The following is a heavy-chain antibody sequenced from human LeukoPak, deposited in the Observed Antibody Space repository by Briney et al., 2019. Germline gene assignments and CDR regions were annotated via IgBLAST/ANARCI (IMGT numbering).Heavy chain of an antibody. CDR3: ANADPVTRGFDY. Sequence: GASLRLSCAAPGFTFSNYAMSWVRQAPRKGAGWVSTISGGGGNTYYADSVKGRFTISRDNSKNTLYLQMNSLRAEDTAVYYCANADPVTRGFDYWGQGSLVTVSS. CDR2: ISGGGGNT. V-gene: IGHV3-23*01. CDR1: GFTFSNYA. D-gene: IGHD4-11*01. J-gene: IGHJ4*02.